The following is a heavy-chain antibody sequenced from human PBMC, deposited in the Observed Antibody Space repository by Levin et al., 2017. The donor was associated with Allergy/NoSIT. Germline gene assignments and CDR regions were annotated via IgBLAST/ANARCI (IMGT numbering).Heavy chain of an antibody. Sequence: PGGSLRLSCAASGFTVSSNYMSWVRQAPGKGLEWVSLIYSGGNTNYADSVKGRFIISRDNSKNTLYLQMNSLRAEDTAVYYCAREEGPLDYWGQGTLVTVSS. J-gene: IGHJ4*02. CDR2: IYSGGNT. CDR1: GFTVSSNY. V-gene: IGHV3-66*01. CDR3: AREEGPLDY.